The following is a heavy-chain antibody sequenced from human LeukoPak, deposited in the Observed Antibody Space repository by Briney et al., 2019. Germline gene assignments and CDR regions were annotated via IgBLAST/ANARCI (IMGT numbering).Heavy chain of an antibody. V-gene: IGHV4-59*01. CDR2: IYYSGST. CDR3: AREGGGSSWYGGYGFDP. Sequence: PSETLSLTCTVSGGSISSYYWSWIRQPPGKGLEWIGYIYYSGSTNYNPSLKSRVTISVDTSKNQFSLKLSSVTAADTAVYYCAREGGGSSWYGGYGFDPWGQGTLVTVPS. CDR1: GGSISSYY. J-gene: IGHJ5*02. D-gene: IGHD6-13*01.